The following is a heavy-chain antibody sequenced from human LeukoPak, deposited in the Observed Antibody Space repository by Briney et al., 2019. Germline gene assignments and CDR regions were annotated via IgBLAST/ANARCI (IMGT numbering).Heavy chain of an antibody. CDR3: AGGLGWLIDY. J-gene: IGHJ4*02. Sequence: GGSPRLSCAASGFTFSNYWMNWVRQAPGKGLEWVVNIEQDGGEKNYVDSVKGRFTISRDNAKNSLYLQMNSLRAEDTAVYYCAGGLGWLIDYWGQGTLVTVSS. V-gene: IGHV3-7*04. CDR2: IEQDGGEK. CDR1: GFTFSNYW. D-gene: IGHD2-15*01.